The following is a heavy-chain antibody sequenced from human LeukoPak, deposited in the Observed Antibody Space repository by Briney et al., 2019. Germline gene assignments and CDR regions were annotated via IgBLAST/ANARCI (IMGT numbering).Heavy chain of an antibody. CDR3: ARDSSGYYYLFDY. V-gene: IGHV4-61*02. CDR1: GGSISGGSYY. D-gene: IGHD3-22*01. CDR2: IYSSGST. Sequence: PSETLSLTCTVSGGSISGGSYYWSWIRQPAGKGLEWIGRIYSSGSTNYNPSLKSRVTISVDTSKNQFSLKLSSVTAADTAVYYCARDSSGYYYLFDYWGQGTLVTVSS. J-gene: IGHJ4*02.